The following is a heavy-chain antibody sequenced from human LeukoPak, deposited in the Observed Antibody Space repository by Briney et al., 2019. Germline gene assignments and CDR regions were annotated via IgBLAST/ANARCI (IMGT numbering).Heavy chain of an antibody. V-gene: IGHV4-59*01. CDR1: GGSISSYY. D-gene: IGHD3-9*01. Sequence: PSETLSLTCTVSGGSISSYYWSCIRQPPGKGLEWIGYIYYSGSTNYNPSLKSRVTISVDTSKNQFSLKLSSVTAADTAVYYCARVSRDILTGYFPDYWGQGTLVTVSS. CDR3: ARVSRDILTGYFPDY. CDR2: IYYSGST. J-gene: IGHJ4*02.